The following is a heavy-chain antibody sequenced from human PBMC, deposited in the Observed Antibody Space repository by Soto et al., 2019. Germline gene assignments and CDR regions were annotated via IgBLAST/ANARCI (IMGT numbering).Heavy chain of an antibody. V-gene: IGHV4-31*03. CDR1: GASINGGGYY. Sequence: PSETLSLTCPVSGASINGGGYYCNSVRLLPGRGLEWIGYIYFTGNTYYNPSLESRVTISLDTPQNQFSLELNSVSAADTGVYYCVSGDEWGVLLAYWGQGALVTVSS. CDR2: IYFTGNT. CDR3: VSGDEWGVLLAY. D-gene: IGHD2-21*02. J-gene: IGHJ4*02.